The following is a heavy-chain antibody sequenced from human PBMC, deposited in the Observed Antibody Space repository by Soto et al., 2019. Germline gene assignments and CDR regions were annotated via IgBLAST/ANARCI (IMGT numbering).Heavy chain of an antibody. J-gene: IGHJ4*02. CDR1: GFTFSSYA. CDR2: ISYDGSNK. V-gene: IGHV3-30-3*01. D-gene: IGHD1-26*01. Sequence: GGSLRLSCAASGFTFSSYAMHWVRQAPGKGLEWVAVISYDGSNKYYADSVKGRFTISRDNSKNTLYLQMNSLRAEDTAVYYCARDGSRWDSGLADYWGQGTLVTVSS. CDR3: ARDGSRWDSGLADY.